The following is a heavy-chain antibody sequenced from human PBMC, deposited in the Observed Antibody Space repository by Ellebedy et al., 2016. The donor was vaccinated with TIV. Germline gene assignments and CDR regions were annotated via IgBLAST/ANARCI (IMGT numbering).Heavy chain of an antibody. CDR3: VKAWGD. V-gene: IGHV3-64D*06. J-gene: IGHJ4*02. CDR1: GFTFSSYA. D-gene: IGHD3-16*01. Sequence: GESLKISCSASGFTFSSYAMHWVRQAPGKGLEYVSAIVGNGGSTYYADSVKGRFTISRDNSKSTLYLQMSSLRPEDTAVYYCVKAWGDWGQGTLVTVSS. CDR2: IVGNGGST.